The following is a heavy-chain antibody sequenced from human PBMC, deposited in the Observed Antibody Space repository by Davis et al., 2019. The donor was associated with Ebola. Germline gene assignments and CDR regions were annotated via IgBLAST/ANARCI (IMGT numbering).Heavy chain of an antibody. J-gene: IGHJ4*02. CDR1: GFTFSSYW. D-gene: IGHD3-10*01. CDR2: INSDGSST. V-gene: IGHV3-74*01. CDR3: ARDFGGANVLLWFGEFLY. Sequence: GESLKIPCAASGFTFSSYWMHWVRQAPGKGLVWVSRINSDGSSTSYADSVKGRFTISRHNAKNTLYLQMNSLRAEDTAVYYCARDFGGANVLLWFGEFLYWGQGTLVTVSS.